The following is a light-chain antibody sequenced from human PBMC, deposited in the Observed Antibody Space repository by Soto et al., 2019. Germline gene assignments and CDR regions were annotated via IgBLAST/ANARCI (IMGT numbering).Light chain of an antibody. CDR3: QQYGSSPPT. J-gene: IGKJ1*01. CDR2: GAS. CDR1: QSISRY. Sequence: IVLTQSPGTLSLSPGERTTLSCRASQSISRYLAWYQQKPGQGPRLLIYGASSRATGTPDRFSGSGSGTDFTLTINRLGPEDFTLYYCQQYGSSPPTVGQGTKV. V-gene: IGKV3-20*01.